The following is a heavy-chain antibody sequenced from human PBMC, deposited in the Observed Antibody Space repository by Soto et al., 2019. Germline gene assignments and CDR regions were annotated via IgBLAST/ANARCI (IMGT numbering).Heavy chain of an antibody. CDR1: GGSFSGYY. Sequence: PSDTLSLTCAVYGGSFSGYYWSWIRQPPGKGLEWIGEINHSGSTNYNPSLKSRVTISVDTSKNQFSLKLSSVTAADTAVYYCARGYGSYWGQGTLVTVSS. D-gene: IGHD3-10*01. CDR3: ARGYGSY. CDR2: INHSGST. J-gene: IGHJ4*02. V-gene: IGHV4-34*01.